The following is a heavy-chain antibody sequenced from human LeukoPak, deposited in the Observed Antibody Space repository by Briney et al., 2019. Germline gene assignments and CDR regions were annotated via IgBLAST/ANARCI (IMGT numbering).Heavy chain of an antibody. V-gene: IGHV4-59*11. CDR1: GGSISSHY. Sequence: SETLSLTCTVSGGSISSHYWSWIRQPPGKGLEWIGYIYYSGSTNYNPSLKSRVTISVDTSKNQFSLKLSSVTAADTAVYYYARELGLTEWFDPWGQGTLVTVSS. J-gene: IGHJ5*02. D-gene: IGHD1-7*01. CDR2: IYYSGST. CDR3: ARELGLTEWFDP.